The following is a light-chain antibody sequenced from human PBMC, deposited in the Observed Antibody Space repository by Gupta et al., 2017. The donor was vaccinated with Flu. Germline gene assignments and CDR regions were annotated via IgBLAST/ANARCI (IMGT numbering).Light chain of an antibody. Sequence: DLVMTQTPLSLSVTPGQAASISCRSSQSLMHSDGMTYFFWYVQKPGQPPQLLIYEVSKRFSGGPDRFSGSGSGTDFTLKISRGEAEDVGIYYGMQSGNFRTFGQGTKVEVK. CDR2: EVS. V-gene: IGKV2D-29*01. CDR1: QSLMHSDGMTY. CDR3: MQSGNFRT. J-gene: IGKJ1*01.